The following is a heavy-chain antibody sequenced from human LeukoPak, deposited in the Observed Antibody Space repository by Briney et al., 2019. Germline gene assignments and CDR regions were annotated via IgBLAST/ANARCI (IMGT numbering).Heavy chain of an antibody. D-gene: IGHD2-2*01. CDR2: IYPGDSDT. J-gene: IGHJ4*02. CDR3: ARIPPSDIVVVPAALDY. Sequence: GESLKISCKGSGYIFTSYWIGWGRQLPGKGLEWMGSIYPGDSDTRYSPSFQGQVTISADKSISTAYLQWSSLKASDTAMYYCARIPPSDIVVVPAALDYWGQGTLVTVSS. V-gene: IGHV5-51*01. CDR1: GYIFTSYW.